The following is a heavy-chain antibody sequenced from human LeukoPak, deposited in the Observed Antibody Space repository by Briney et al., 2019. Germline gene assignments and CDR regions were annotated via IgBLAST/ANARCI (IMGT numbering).Heavy chain of an antibody. D-gene: IGHD3-10*01. CDR2: ISTTGST. J-gene: IGHJ4*02. CDR1: GGSINNPNYY. CDR3: ASHQYGSGSYYHDY. Sequence: SETLSLTCTVSGGSINNPNYYWSWIRQPAGKGLECIGRISTTGSTSYGPSLKSRVIISIDTSKNQFSLRLSSATAADTAVYYCASHQYGSGSYYHDYWGQGALVPVSS. V-gene: IGHV4-61*02.